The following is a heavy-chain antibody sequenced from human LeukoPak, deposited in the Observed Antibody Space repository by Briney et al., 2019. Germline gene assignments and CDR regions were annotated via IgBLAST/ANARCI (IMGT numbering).Heavy chain of an antibody. J-gene: IGHJ4*02. CDR1: GYTFTSYA. CDR3: ARPLRFLEWLPDY. D-gene: IGHD3-3*01. CDR2: INTNTGNP. Sequence: ASVKVSCKASGYTFTSYAMNWVRQAPGQGLEWMGWINTNTGNPTYAQGFTGRFVFSLDTSVGTAYQQISSLKAEDTAVYYCARPLRFLEWLPDYWGQGTLVTVSS. V-gene: IGHV7-4-1*02.